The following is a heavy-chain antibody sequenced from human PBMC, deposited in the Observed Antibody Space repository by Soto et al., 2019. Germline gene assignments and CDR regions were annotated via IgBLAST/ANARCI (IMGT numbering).Heavy chain of an antibody. CDR3: ARGAAARGYFDY. V-gene: IGHV3-30-3*01. J-gene: IGHJ4*02. Sequence: QVQLVESGGGVVQPGRSLRLSCAASGFTFSSYAMHWVRQAPGKGLEWVAVISYDGSNKYYADSVKGRFTISRDNSKNTLYLQMNSLSAEDTAVYYCARGAAARGYFDYWGQGTLVTVSS. CDR1: GFTFSSYA. D-gene: IGHD6-13*01. CDR2: ISYDGSNK.